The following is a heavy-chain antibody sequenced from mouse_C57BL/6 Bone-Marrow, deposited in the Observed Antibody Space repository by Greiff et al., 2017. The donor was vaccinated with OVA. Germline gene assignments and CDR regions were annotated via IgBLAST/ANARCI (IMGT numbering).Heavy chain of an antibody. V-gene: IGHV14-3*01. D-gene: IGHD1-1*01. CDR3: APSTVVATDAMDY. J-gene: IGHJ4*01. CDR2: IDPANGNT. CDR1: GFNIKNTY. Sequence: VQLQQSVAELVRPGASVKLSCTASGFNIKNTYMHWVKQRPEQGLAWIGRIDPANGNTKYATKFQGKATITADTSSNTAYLQLSSLTSEDTAIYYCAPSTVVATDAMDYWGQGTSVTVSS.